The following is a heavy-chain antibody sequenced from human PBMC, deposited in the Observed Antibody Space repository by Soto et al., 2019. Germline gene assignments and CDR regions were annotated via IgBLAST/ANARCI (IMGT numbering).Heavy chain of an antibody. CDR1: GGTFHDSA. D-gene: IGHD6-19*01. CDR2: ITWNSGSI. V-gene: IGHV3-9*01. CDR3: AKDIREYSSGWTYFDY. J-gene: IGHJ4*01. Sequence: GGPLGQSCTASGGTFHDSAMHWVRKGQGKGLEWVSGITWNSGSIDYADSVKGRFTISRDNAKNSLYLQMNSLRPEDTALYYCAKDIREYSSGWTYFDYWGHGTVVTVS.